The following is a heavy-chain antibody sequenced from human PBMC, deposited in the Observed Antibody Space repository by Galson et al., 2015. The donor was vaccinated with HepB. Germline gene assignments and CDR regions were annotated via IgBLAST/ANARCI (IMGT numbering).Heavy chain of an antibody. V-gene: IGHV3-23*01. CDR2: ISGSGGST. J-gene: IGHJ4*02. CDR1: GFTFSSYA. D-gene: IGHD3-22*01. CDR3: AEAIYYYDSSGYYDTDPFDY. Sequence: SLRLSCAASGFTFSSYAMSWVRQAPGKGLEWVSAISGSGGSTYYADSVKGRFTISRDNSKNTLYLQMNSLRAEDTAVYYCAEAIYYYDSSGYYDTDPFDYCGQGTLVTVSS.